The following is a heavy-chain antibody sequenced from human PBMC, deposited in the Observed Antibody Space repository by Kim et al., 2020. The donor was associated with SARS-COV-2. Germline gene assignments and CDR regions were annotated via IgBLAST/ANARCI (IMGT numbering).Heavy chain of an antibody. D-gene: IGHD3-16*01. CDR1: GFTFSSYA. CDR2: ISGSGGRT. CDR3: AKDFRLEELRGVDP. V-gene: IGHV3-23*01. J-gene: IGHJ5*02. Sequence: GGSLRLSCAASGFTFSSYAMTWVRQAPGKGLEWVSGISGSGGRTNYADSVKGRVTIPRDSSKNTVYRQMNSLRAEDTAVYYCAKDFRLEELRGVDPWGQGTRVTVSS.